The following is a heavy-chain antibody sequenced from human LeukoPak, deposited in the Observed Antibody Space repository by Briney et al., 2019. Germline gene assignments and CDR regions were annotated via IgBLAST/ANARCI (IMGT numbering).Heavy chain of an antibody. D-gene: IGHD3-10*02. CDR2: ISYSGST. J-gene: IGHJ4*02. CDR3: ARHSSYVSPVRY. V-gene: IGHV4-39*01. Sequence: SSETLSLTCTVSGGSIRNSSYYWGWIRQPPGKGLEWIGSISYSGSTFYNPYLKSRVTISADTSNIQLSLKLTSVTAADTAVYFCARHSSYVSPVRYWGQGTLVTVSP. CDR1: GGSIRNSSYY.